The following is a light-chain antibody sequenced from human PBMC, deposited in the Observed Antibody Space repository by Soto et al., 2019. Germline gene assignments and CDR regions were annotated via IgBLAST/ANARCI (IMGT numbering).Light chain of an antibody. Sequence: LSQSPATLSVSPGERSTLSYMASQSVTSFLGGYHQKPGQAPRLLIYDASYRATGIPAGFSGSGSGTDFSLTTISLEPADFGVYYCQQRANRPLTFGGGTKVDIK. V-gene: IGKV3-11*01. CDR1: QSVTSF. CDR2: DAS. J-gene: IGKJ4*01. CDR3: QQRANRPLT.